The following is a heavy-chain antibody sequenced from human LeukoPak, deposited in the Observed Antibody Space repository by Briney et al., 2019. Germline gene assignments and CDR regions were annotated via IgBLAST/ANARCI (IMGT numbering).Heavy chain of an antibody. J-gene: IGHJ1*01. CDR2: ISGSGANS. Sequence: AGGSLRLSCAASGFTFSNYAMSWVRQAPGKELEWVSGISGSGANSYYADSVKGRFTISRDNSKSTLYLQMNSLRADDTAVYYCARALSQQLIRYSQDWGQGTLVTVSS. CDR1: GFTFSNYA. CDR3: ARALSQQLIRYSQD. V-gene: IGHV3-23*01. D-gene: IGHD1-1*01.